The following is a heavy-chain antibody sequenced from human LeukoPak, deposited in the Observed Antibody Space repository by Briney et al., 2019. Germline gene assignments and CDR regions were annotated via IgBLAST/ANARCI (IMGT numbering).Heavy chain of an antibody. V-gene: IGHV3-7*01. D-gene: IGHD6-19*01. J-gene: IGHJ6*02. Sequence: GGSLRLSCAASGFTFSSYWMSWVRQAPGKELEWVANIKQDGSEKYYVDSVKGRFTISRDNAKNSLYLQMNSLRAEDTAVYYCARLPRGVAGTAYYYYGMDVWGQGTTVTVSS. CDR1: GFTFSSYW. CDR3: ARLPRGVAGTAYYYYGMDV. CDR2: IKQDGSEK.